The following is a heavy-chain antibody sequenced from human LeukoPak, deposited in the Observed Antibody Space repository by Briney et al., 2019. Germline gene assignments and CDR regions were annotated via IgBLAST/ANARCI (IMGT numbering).Heavy chain of an antibody. CDR2: ISGSGGST. V-gene: IGHV3-23*01. D-gene: IGHD3-10*01. J-gene: IGHJ4*02. CDR1: GITLSNYG. Sequence: GGSLRLSCAVSGITLSNYGMTWVRQAPGKGLEWVAGISGSGGSTNYADSVKGRFTISRDNPKNTLYLQMHSLRAEDTAVYFCAKRGVVIRVILVGFHKEAYYFDSWGQGALVTASS. CDR3: AKRGVVIRVILVGFHKEAYYFDS.